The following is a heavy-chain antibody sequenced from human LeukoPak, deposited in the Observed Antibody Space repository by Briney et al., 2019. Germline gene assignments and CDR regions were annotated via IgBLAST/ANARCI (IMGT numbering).Heavy chain of an antibody. V-gene: IGHV3-23*01. J-gene: IGHJ5*02. CDR1: GYTFSSYG. CDR3: VKWEPLDSSSSP. Sequence: LPGGSLRLSCAASGYTFSSYGMAWVRQAPGKGLEWVSGISASGGSTRHADSVKGRFTISRDDSKNTVYLQMNSLRVEDTAVYYCVKWEPLDSSSSPWGQGTLVTVSS. CDR2: ISASGGST. D-gene: IGHD6-6*01.